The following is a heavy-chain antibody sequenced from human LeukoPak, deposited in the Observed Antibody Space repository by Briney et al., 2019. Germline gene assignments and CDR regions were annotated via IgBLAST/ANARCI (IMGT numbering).Heavy chain of an antibody. V-gene: IGHV4-59*01. J-gene: IGHJ4*02. CDR1: GDSITGYY. CDR3: ARALDTWSALDY. Sequence: PSETLPLTCTVSGDSITGYYWTWVRQPPGKGLEWIGYVYHTGTSNYNPSVRSRITMSVDTSKNQYSMSLTSVTAADTAVYFCARALDTWSALDYWGLGTLVTVSS. D-gene: IGHD2-2*02. CDR2: VYHTGTS.